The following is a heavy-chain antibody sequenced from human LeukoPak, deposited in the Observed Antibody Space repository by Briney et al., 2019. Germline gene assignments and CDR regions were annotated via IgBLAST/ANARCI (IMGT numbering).Heavy chain of an antibody. Sequence: GGSLRLSCAASGFTVSSNYMSWVRQAPGKGLEWVSVIYSGGSTYYADSVKGRFTISRGNSKNTLYLKMNSLRAEDTAVYYCARVSHYYDSSGYYAPFDYWGQGTLVTVSS. CDR1: GFTVSSNY. D-gene: IGHD3-22*01. J-gene: IGHJ4*02. CDR2: IYSGGST. CDR3: ARVSHYYDSSGYYAPFDY. V-gene: IGHV3-53*01.